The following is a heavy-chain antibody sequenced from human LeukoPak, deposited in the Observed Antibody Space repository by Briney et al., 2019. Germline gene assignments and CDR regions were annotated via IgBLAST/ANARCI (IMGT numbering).Heavy chain of an antibody. CDR2: ISAYNGNT. D-gene: IGHD2-15*01. CDR1: GYTFTSYG. Sequence: ASVKVSCKASGYTFTSYGISWVRQAPGQGLEWMGWISAYNGNTNYAQKLQGRVTMTTDTSTSTAYMELRSLRSDDTAVYYCARSQVSPGTWYVFPHNTPEGGGMDVWAKGPRSPSP. V-gene: IGHV1-18*01. J-gene: IGHJ6*02. CDR3: ARSQVSPGTWYVFPHNTPEGGGMDV.